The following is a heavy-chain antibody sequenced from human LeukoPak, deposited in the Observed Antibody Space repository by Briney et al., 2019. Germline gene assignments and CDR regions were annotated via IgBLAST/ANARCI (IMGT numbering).Heavy chain of an antibody. CDR2: LIPNSGGT. CDR1: GYTLTDYC. J-gene: IGHJ4*02. CDR3: LVDGSGTYTGLDH. Sequence: GASVKVSCKASGYTLTDYCMHWVRQAPGQGLEWMGRLIPNSGGTTHAQKFQGRVTMTRDTSISTAYMELSRLRFDDTAVYYCLVDGSGTYTGLDHWGQGTLVAVSS. D-gene: IGHD3-10*01. V-gene: IGHV1-2*06.